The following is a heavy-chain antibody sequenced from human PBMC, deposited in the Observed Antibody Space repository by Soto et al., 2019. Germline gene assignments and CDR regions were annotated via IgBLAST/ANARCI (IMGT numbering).Heavy chain of an antibody. CDR3: ARDLYLADTDTGFDP. CDR1: GGTLSSYT. V-gene: IGHV1-69*08. D-gene: IGHD5-18*01. J-gene: IGHJ5*02. CDR2: FIPILGIA. Sequence: QVQLVQSGAEVKKPGSSVKVSCKASGGTLSSYTISWVRQAPGQGLEWMGRFIPILGIANYAQKFQGRVTITADKSTSTAYMELSSLRSEDTAVYYCARDLYLADTDTGFDPWGQGTLVTVSS.